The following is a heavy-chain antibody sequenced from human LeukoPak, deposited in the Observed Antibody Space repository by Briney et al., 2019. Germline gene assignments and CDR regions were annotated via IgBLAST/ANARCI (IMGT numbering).Heavy chain of an antibody. CDR2: ISNTGSTI. CDR1: GFTFSDCY. D-gene: IGHD6-19*01. Sequence: PGGSLRLSCAASGFTFSDCYMSWIRQAPGKGLEWVSYISNTGSTIYYAGSVKGRLTISRDNAKNSLYLQMNSLRAEDTAVYYCARDGGRIAVAGTGDYFDYWGQEPWSPSPQ. J-gene: IGHJ4*01. CDR3: ARDGGRIAVAGTGDYFDY. V-gene: IGHV3-11*04.